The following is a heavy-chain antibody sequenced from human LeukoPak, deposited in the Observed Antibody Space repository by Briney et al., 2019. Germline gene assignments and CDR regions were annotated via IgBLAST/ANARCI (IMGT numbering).Heavy chain of an antibody. CDR1: GFTFSRYW. CDR2: IKQDGSEK. D-gene: IGHD6-19*01. V-gene: IGHV3-7*01. Sequence: GGSLRLSCAASGFTFSRYWMNWVRQAPGKGLEWVANIKQDGSEKYYVDSVKGRFTISRDNAKNSLYLQMNSLRAEDTAVYYCARDVLAVTDMGVALDYWGQGTLVTVSS. CDR3: ARDVLAVTDMGVALDY. J-gene: IGHJ4*02.